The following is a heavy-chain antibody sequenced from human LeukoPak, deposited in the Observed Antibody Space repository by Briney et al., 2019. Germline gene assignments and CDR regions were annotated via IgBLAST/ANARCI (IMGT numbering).Heavy chain of an antibody. CDR2: IRYDGSNK. CDR1: AFTFSNYG. Sequence: PGGSLRLSCAASAFTFSNYGMHWVRQAPGKGLEWVAFIRYDGSNKYYTDSVKGRFTISRDNSKNTLYLQMNSLRAEDTAVYYCAKGFDYLYAAGCDYWGQGTLVTVSS. V-gene: IGHV3-30*02. J-gene: IGHJ4*02. D-gene: IGHD5-12*01. CDR3: AKGFDYLYAAGCDY.